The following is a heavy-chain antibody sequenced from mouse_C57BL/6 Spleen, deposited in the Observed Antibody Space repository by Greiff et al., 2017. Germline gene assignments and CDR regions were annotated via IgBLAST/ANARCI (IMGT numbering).Heavy chain of an antibody. V-gene: IGHV1-69*01. CDR2: IDPSDSYT. Sequence: VKLQQPGAELVMPGASVKLSCKASGYTFTSYWMHWVKQRPGQGLEWIGEIDPSDSYTNYNQKFKGKSTLTVDKSSSTAYMQLSSLTSEDSAVYYCARSREYPYYFDYWGQGTTLTVSS. J-gene: IGHJ2*01. CDR3: ARSREYPYYFDY. D-gene: IGHD5-1*01. CDR1: GYTFTSYW.